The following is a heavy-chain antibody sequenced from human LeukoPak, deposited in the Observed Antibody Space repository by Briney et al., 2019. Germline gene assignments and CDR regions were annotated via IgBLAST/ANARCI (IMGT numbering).Heavy chain of an antibody. J-gene: IGHJ4*02. Sequence: TSETLSLTCTVSGGSIGSSTYSWGWIRQPPGKGLEWIGSIYYGGNTYYNPSLKSRVTISVDTSKNQFSLKLSSVTAADTAVYFCAGHVRASSSWYFDYWGQGTLVTVSS. V-gene: IGHV4-39*01. CDR1: GGSIGSSTYS. D-gene: IGHD6-13*01. CDR2: IYYGGNT. CDR3: AGHVRASSSWYFDY.